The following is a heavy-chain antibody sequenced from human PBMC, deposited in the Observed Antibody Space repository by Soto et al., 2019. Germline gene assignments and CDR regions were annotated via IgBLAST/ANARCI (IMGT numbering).Heavy chain of an antibody. D-gene: IGHD1-20*01. J-gene: IGHJ3*02. CDR3: ARDDYITGTTVVPRDAFDI. CDR1: GGTFSSYT. V-gene: IGHV1-69*08. CDR2: IIPIIGIA. Sequence: QVQLVQSGAEVKQPGSSVKVSCKASGGTFSSYTISWVRQAPGQGLEWMGRIIPIIGIANYAQKFQGRVTITADKSTSTAYMELSSLRSEDTAVYYCARDDYITGTTVVPRDAFDIWGQGTMVTVSS.